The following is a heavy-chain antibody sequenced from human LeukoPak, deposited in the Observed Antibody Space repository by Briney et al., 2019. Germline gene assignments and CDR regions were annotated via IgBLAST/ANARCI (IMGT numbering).Heavy chain of an antibody. CDR1: GFTFSSYA. Sequence: GGSLRLSCAASGFTFSSYAMHWVRQAPGKGLEWVAVISYGGSNKYYADSVKGRFTISRDNSKNTLYLQMNSLRAEDTAVYYCARDAYYYGSGSYWYFDLWGRGTLVTVSS. CDR2: ISYGGSNK. J-gene: IGHJ2*01. CDR3: ARDAYYYGSGSYWYFDL. D-gene: IGHD3-10*01. V-gene: IGHV3-30-3*01.